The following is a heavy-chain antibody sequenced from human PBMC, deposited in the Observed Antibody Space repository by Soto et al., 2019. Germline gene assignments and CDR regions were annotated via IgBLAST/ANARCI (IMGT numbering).Heavy chain of an antibody. CDR1: GFGFSNYE. J-gene: IGHJ4*02. CDR3: ARGDCKTSCYIGF. CDR2: ITSSGGAT. D-gene: IGHD2-2*02. Sequence: EVQLVESGGGLVQPGGSLRLSCAASGFGFSNYEMNWVRQAPGKGLEWVSYITSSGGATMYADSVKGRFTISRDNAKDSLYLQMNSLRVEEKAVYYCARGDCKTSCYIGFWGQGALVTVSS. V-gene: IGHV3-48*03.